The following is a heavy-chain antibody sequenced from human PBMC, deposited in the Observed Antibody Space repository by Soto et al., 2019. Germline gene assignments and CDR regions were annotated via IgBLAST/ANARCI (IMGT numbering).Heavy chain of an antibody. D-gene: IGHD5-12*01. CDR2: INRDGRER. V-gene: IGHV3-7*01. Sequence: GWSLRLSCEACGFTFSRHWMGWVRQAPWKGREGVANINRDGRERYYVDSVKGRFTISRDNAKNSVYLQMNSLRAEDSAVYYCARDPIRGDGYVFDSWGQGALVTVS. CDR3: ARDPIRGDGYVFDS. J-gene: IGHJ5*01. CDR1: GFTFSRHW.